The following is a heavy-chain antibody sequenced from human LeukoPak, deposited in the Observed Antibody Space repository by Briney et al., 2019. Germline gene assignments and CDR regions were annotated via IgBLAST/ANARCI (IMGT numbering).Heavy chain of an antibody. D-gene: IGHD2-2*01. J-gene: IGHJ4*02. CDR2: IKSKTDGGTT. Sequence: GGSLRLSCAASGFTFSNAWMSWVRQAPGKGLEWVGRIKSKTDGGTTDYAAPVKGRFTISRDDSKNTLYLQMNSLKTEDTAVYYCTTDPVVVPAAMSRPFDYWGQGTLVTVSS. CDR1: GFTFSNAW. CDR3: TTDPVVVPAAMSRPFDY. V-gene: IGHV3-15*01.